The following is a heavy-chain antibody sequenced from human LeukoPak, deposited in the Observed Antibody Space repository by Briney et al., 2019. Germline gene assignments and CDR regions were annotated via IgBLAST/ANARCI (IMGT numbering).Heavy chain of an antibody. Sequence: PGGSLRPSCAASGFTFSSYSMNWVRQAPGKGLEWVSSISSSSSYIYYADSVKGRFTISRDNAKNSLYLQMNSLRAEDTAVYYCATPVLKGGSVWGQGTLVTVSS. CDR2: ISSSSSYI. J-gene: IGHJ4*02. CDR3: ATPVLKGGSV. D-gene: IGHD2/OR15-2a*01. V-gene: IGHV3-21*01. CDR1: GFTFSSYS.